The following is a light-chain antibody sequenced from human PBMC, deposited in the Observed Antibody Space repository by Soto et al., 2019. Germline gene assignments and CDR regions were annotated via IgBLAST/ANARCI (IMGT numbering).Light chain of an antibody. Sequence: QSALTQPASVSGSPGQSITISCTGTSSDVGGYNYVSWYQQHPGKAPKLMIYDVSNRPSGVSNRFSGSKSGNTASLTISGLQAXXEADXYCSSYTSSRTRVFGTGTKVTVL. V-gene: IGLV2-14*01. CDR2: DVS. CDR3: SSYTSSRTRV. CDR1: SSDVGGYNY. J-gene: IGLJ1*01.